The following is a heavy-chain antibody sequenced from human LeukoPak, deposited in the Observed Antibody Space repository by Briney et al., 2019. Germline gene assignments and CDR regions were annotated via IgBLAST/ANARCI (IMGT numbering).Heavy chain of an antibody. J-gene: IGHJ6*03. CDR1: GFTFSSYE. D-gene: IGHD4-11*01. V-gene: IGHV3-48*03. CDR2: ISSSGSTI. Sequence: QPGGSLRLSCAASGFTFSSYEVNWVRQAPGKGLEWVSYISSSGSTIYYADSVKGRFTISRDNAKNSLYLQMNSLRAEDTAVYYCARPYRYYYYYMDVWGKGTTVTVSS. CDR3: ARPYRYYYYYMDV.